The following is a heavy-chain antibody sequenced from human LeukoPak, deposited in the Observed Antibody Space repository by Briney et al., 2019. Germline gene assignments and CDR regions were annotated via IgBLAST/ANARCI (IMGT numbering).Heavy chain of an antibody. CDR2: IDRVGLKA. V-gene: IGHV3-74*01. Sequence: GGSLRLSCTASTRYFTNYWMHWVRQVPGKGLAWLSRIDRVGLKADYADSVRGRFTISRHNAKSTAYLQLNSLRAEDTAVYYCGTSRWSGVVDSWGQGTLVTVSS. CDR3: GTSRWSGVVDS. J-gene: IGHJ5*01. CDR1: TRYFTNYW. D-gene: IGHD3-3*01.